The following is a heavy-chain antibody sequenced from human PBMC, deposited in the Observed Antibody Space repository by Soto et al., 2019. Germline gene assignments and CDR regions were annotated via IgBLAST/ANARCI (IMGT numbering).Heavy chain of an antibody. J-gene: IGHJ6*02. Sequence: GGSLRLSCAASGFTFSSYAMHWVRQAPGKGLEWVAVISYDGSNKYYADSVKGRFTISRDNSKNTLYLQMNSLRAEDTAVYYCAILGITGTTGSRGYYYYGMDVWGQGTTVTVSS. V-gene: IGHV3-30-3*01. CDR1: GFTFSSYA. CDR3: AILGITGTTGSRGYYYYGMDV. CDR2: ISYDGSNK. D-gene: IGHD1-7*01.